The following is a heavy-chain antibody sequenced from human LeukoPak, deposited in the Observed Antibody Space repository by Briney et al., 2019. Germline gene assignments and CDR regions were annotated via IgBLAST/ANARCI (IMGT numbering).Heavy chain of an antibody. J-gene: IGHJ4*02. CDR2: IWYDGSNK. V-gene: IGHV3-33*01. CDR3: ARDNGTFDY. Sequence: GGPRRPSCVAPGFTFSSYGMYWDRQAPGKGLEGVAVIWYDGSNKYYADSVKGRFTISRDNSKNTLYLQMNSLRAEDTSVYYCARDNGTFDYWGQGTLVTVSS. CDR1: GFTFSSYG.